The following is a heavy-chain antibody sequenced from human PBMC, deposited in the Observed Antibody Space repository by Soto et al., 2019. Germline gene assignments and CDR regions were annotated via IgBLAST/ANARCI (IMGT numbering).Heavy chain of an antibody. CDR3: ARSPYGDYNSGFDY. CDR1: GGSISSGGYY. D-gene: IGHD4-17*01. Sequence: SETLSLTCTVSGGSISSGGYYWSWIRQHPGKGLEWIGYIYYSGSTYYNPSLKSRVTISVDTSKNQFSLKLSSVTAADTAVYYCARSPYGDYNSGFDYCGHRPLFTVS. CDR2: IYYSGST. J-gene: IGHJ4*01. V-gene: IGHV4-31*03.